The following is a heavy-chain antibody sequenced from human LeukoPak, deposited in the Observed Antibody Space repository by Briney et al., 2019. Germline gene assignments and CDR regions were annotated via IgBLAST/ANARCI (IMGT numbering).Heavy chain of an antibody. CDR2: IDSSTTYI. D-gene: IGHD3-10*01. CDR1: GFAFSSFT. CDR3: ASSPSIGAPTYFDY. Sequence: GGSLRLSCAASGFAFSSFTMNWVRQAPGKGLEWVSSIDSSTTYIYYADSVMGRFTISRDNSKNTLYLQMNSLRAEDTAVYYCASSPSIGAPTYFDYWGQGTLVTVSS. J-gene: IGHJ4*02. V-gene: IGHV3-21*01.